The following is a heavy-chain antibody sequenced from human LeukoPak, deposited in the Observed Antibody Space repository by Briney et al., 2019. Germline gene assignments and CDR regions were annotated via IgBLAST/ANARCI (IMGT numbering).Heavy chain of an antibody. CDR3: ARPQSMTGVAAYDI. Sequence: AGESLKISCKGSGYSFTSYWIVWVRQMPGKGLEWMGIIYPGDSDTRYSPSFQGQVTISADKSISTAYLQWSSLKASDTAMYYCARPQSMTGVAAYDIWGQGTMVTVSS. CDR2: IYPGDSDT. D-gene: IGHD3-10*01. CDR1: GYSFTSYW. J-gene: IGHJ3*02. V-gene: IGHV5-51*01.